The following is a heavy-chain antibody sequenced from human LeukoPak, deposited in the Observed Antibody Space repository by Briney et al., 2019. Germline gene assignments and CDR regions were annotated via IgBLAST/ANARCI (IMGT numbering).Heavy chain of an antibody. CDR3: ATGYCGGDCWDPTRGYYFDY. CDR1: GYTFTSYY. Sequence: ASVKVSCKASGYTFTSYYMHWVRQAPGQGLEWMGIINPSGVSTSYAQKFQGRVTMTRDMSTSTAYMELSSLRSEDTAMYYCATGYCGGDCWDPTRGYYFDYWGQGTLVTVSS. J-gene: IGHJ4*02. D-gene: IGHD2-21*02. V-gene: IGHV1-46*01. CDR2: INPSGVST.